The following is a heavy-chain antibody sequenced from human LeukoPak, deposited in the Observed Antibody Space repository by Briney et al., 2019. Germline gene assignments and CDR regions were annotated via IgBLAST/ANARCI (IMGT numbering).Heavy chain of an antibody. V-gene: IGHV3-23*01. Sequence: GGTLRLSCAASGFTFSSYGLFWIRQAPGKGLEWVSTITKSGNTYYADSVKGRLTISRDDSKNTVFLQMSSLRAEDTAVYYCARRSCSTSDCPLGYWGPGTLVTVSS. D-gene: IGHD2-2*01. CDR1: GFTFSSYG. J-gene: IGHJ4*02. CDR2: ITKSGNT. CDR3: ARRSCSTSDCPLGY.